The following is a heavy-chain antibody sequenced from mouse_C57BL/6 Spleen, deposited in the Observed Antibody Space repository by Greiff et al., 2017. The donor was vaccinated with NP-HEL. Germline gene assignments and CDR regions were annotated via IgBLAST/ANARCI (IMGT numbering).Heavy chain of an antibody. CDR1: GISITTGNYR. J-gene: IGHJ2*01. CDR3: ARGARSEDYFDY. V-gene: IGHV3-5*01. D-gene: IGHD3-1*01. CDR2: IYYSGTI. Sequence: EVKLVESGPGLVKPSQTVFLTCTVTGISITTGNYRWSWIRQFPGNKLEWIGYIYYSGTITYNPSLTSRTTITRDTPKNQFFLEMNSLTAEDTATYDCARGARSEDYFDYWGQGTTLTVSS.